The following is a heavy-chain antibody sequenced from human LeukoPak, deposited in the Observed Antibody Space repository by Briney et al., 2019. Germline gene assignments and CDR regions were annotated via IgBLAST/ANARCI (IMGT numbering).Heavy chain of an antibody. CDR2: IYWDDDK. V-gene: IGHV2-5*02. Sequence: SGPTLVKPTQTLTLTCTFSGFSLRTSGVGVGWIRQPPGRALEWLALIYWDDDKRYSPSLKSRLTITKDTSKNQVVLTMTNMDPVDTATYYCAHRPLQLWFDYWGQGTLVTVSS. D-gene: IGHD5-18*01. CDR1: GFSLRTSGVG. CDR3: AHRPLQLWFDY. J-gene: IGHJ4*02.